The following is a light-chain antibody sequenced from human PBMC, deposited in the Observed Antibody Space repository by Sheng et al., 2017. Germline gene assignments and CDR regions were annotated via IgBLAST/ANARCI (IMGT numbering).Light chain of an antibody. Sequence: ETLMTQSPVTLSVSPGERATLSCRASESVRRNLLAWYQQKPGQAPRLLIYDISIRATGIPARFSGSGSGTEFTLTISSLQSEDFAIYYCQQYSSWPLTFGQGTRLEIK. J-gene: IGKJ5*01. CDR1: ESVRRN. V-gene: IGKV3-15*01. CDR2: DIS. CDR3: QQYSSWPLT.